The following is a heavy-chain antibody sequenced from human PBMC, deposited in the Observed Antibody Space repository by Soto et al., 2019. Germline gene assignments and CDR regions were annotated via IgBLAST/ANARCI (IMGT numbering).Heavy chain of an antibody. V-gene: IGHV5-51*01. Sequence: PGESLKISCKGSGYSFTSYWIGWVRQMPGKGLEWMGIIYPGDSDTRYSPSFQGQVTISADKSISTAYLQWSSLKASDTAMYYCARGGIVLVPAANNYYYYGMDVWGQGTTVTVSS. J-gene: IGHJ6*02. D-gene: IGHD2-2*01. CDR3: ARGGIVLVPAANNYYYYGMDV. CDR1: GYSFTSYW. CDR2: IYPGDSDT.